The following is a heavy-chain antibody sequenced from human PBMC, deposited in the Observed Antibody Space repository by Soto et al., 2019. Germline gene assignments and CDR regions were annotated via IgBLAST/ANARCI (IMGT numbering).Heavy chain of an antibody. Sequence: ELQLVESGGGLVQPGKSLRLSCAAIGFTFEDHAMHWIRQVPGKGLEWVAGINWNSGITGYADSVKGRFTISRDNANNSLHLEMNSLKSEDTALYYCAKGRGALTVVSNWFEPWGQGTLVTVSS. CDR2: INWNSGIT. CDR3: AKGRGALTVVSNWFEP. D-gene: IGHD3-22*01. V-gene: IGHV3-9*01. J-gene: IGHJ5*02. CDR1: GFTFEDHA.